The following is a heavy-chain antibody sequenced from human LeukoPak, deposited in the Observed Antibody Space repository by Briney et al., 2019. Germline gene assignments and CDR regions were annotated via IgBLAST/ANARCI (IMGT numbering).Heavy chain of an antibody. CDR1: GYTFTSYG. CDR3: ALVVGIGSGYSSGFDI. V-gene: IGHV1-18*01. D-gene: IGHD3-22*01. J-gene: IGHJ3*02. CDR2: ISAYNGNT. Sequence: GASVKVSCKASGYTFTSYGISWVRQAPGQGLEWMGWISAYNGNTNYAQKLQGRVTMTTDTSTSTAYMELRSLRSDDTAVYYCALVVGIGSGYSSGFDIWGQGTMVTVSS.